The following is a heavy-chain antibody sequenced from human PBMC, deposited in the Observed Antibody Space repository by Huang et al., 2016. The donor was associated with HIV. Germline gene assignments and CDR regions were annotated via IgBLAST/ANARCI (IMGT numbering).Heavy chain of an antibody. D-gene: IGHD3-22*01. CDR1: GGSFRNFA. CDR3: ATVDYYDTSGPQRGYFDN. Sequence: QVQLVQSGAEVKKPGSSVKVSCKASGGSFRNFAVGWVRQAPGQGLEWMVGIRPTLGTANYAQKFQGRVTIIADESTSTAYMELSSLRSEDTAVYYCATVDYYDTSGPQRGYFDNWGQGTLVTVSS. CDR2: IRPTLGTA. J-gene: IGHJ4*02. V-gene: IGHV1-69*01.